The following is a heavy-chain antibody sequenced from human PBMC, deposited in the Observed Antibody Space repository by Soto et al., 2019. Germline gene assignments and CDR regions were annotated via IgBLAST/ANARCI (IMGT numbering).Heavy chain of an antibody. V-gene: IGHV3-23*01. J-gene: IGHJ4*02. CDR1: GFIFSNYA. Sequence: GGSLRLSCAASGFIFSNYAMIWVRQAPGKGLEWVSSISGSGDTTNYADSVKGRFTISRDNSKNTFYLQINSQTGEDTAVYYCIAPASPFDYWGQGTLVTVSS. CDR3: IAPASPFDY. CDR2: ISGSGDTT.